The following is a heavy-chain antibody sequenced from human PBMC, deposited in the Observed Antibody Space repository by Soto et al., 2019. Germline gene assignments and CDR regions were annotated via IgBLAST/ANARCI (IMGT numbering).Heavy chain of an antibody. D-gene: IGHD2-2*01. V-gene: IGHV1-46*01. Sequence: QVQLVQSGAEVKKPGASVKVSCKASGYTFTSYYMHWVRQAPGQGLEWMGIINPSGGSTSYAQKFQGRVTMTRDTSTSTGYMELSSLRSEDTAVYYCARDDCSSTSCSNWFDPWGQGTLVTVSS. J-gene: IGHJ5*02. CDR2: INPSGGST. CDR3: ARDDCSSTSCSNWFDP. CDR1: GYTFTSYY.